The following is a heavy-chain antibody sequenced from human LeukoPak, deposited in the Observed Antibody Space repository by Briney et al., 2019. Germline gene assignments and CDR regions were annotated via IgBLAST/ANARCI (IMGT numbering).Heavy chain of an antibody. J-gene: IGHJ6*03. D-gene: IGHD6-19*01. CDR3: ARDSYSSGWSPPYYYYYMDV. CDR1: GGSISSSSYY. Sequence: PSETLSLTCTVSGGSISSSSYYWGWIRQPPGKGLEWIGSTYYSGSTYYNPSLKSRVTISVDTSKNQFSLKLSSVTAADTAVYYCARDSYSSGWSPPYYYYYMDVWGKGTTVTVSS. V-gene: IGHV4-39*07. CDR2: TYYSGST.